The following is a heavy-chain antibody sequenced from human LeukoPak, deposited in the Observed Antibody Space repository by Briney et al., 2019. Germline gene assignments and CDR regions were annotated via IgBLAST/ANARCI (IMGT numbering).Heavy chain of an antibody. V-gene: IGHV4-34*01. CDR1: SGSFSGYY. CDR2: IYHSGST. Sequence: SETLSLTCAVYSGSFSGYYWSWIRQTPGKGLEWSGEIYHSGSTNYNPSLKSRVTISVDTSKNQFSLKLNSVTAADTAVYYCARGFATMVRGVVLDFWGQGTLVTVSS. CDR3: ARGFATMVRGVVLDF. D-gene: IGHD3-10*01. J-gene: IGHJ4*02.